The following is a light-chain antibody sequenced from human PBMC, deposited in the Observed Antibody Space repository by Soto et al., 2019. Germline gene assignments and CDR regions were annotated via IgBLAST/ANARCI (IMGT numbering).Light chain of an antibody. CDR3: QVWDIETDHRV. CDR2: DDS. V-gene: IGLV3-21*02. Sequence: SYELTQPPSVSVAPGQTARITCGGNNIGRKGVHWYQQKPGQAPVLVVFDDSDLPSGIPERFSGSNSGDTATLTITRVEPGDEADYFCQVWDIETDHRVFGTGTKVTVL. J-gene: IGLJ1*01. CDR1: NIGRKG.